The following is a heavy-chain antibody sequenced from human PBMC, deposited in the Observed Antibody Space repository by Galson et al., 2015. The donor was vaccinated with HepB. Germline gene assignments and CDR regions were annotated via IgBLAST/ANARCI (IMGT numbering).Heavy chain of an antibody. CDR1: GFTFTGSP. V-gene: IGHV3-48*04. J-gene: IGHJ4*02. D-gene: IGHD2-2*01. CDR2: ISSYSHTT. Sequence: SLRLSCAASGFTFTGSPMHWVRQAPGKGLEWLSYISSYSHTTYYADSVKGRFTISRDNAKSSLYLQMNSLRAEDTAVYYCARAYCSRLSCFSNDYWGQGTLVTVSS. CDR3: ARAYCSRLSCFSNDY.